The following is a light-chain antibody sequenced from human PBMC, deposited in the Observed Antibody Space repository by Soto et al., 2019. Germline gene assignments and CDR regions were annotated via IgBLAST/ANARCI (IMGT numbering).Light chain of an antibody. V-gene: IGKV3-15*01. J-gene: IGKJ4*01. Sequence: EIVMTQSPATLSVSPGESATLSCRASQSVRSNLAWYQQKPGQAPRLLIYGASTRATGIPARISGSGSGTEYTLTISGLQSEDFAVYYCHQYNIWPPLLFGGGTKVEIK. CDR3: HQYNIWPPLL. CDR1: QSVRSN. CDR2: GAS.